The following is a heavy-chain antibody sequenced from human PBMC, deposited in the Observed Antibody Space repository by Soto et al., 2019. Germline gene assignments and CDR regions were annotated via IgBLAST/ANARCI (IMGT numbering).Heavy chain of an antibody. CDR3: VRATYFSDSSGYTRCLDY. Sequence: HPGGSLRLSCVGSGFTLSDHYIDWVRQAPGKGLEWVGRSRDKPQGYSTAYAASVKGRFTTSRDESKNSAYLQMNSLKTEDTAVYYCVRATYFSDSSGYTRCLDYWGQGTLVTVSS. D-gene: IGHD3-22*01. CDR2: SRDKPQGYST. V-gene: IGHV3-72*01. J-gene: IGHJ4*02. CDR1: GFTLSDHY.